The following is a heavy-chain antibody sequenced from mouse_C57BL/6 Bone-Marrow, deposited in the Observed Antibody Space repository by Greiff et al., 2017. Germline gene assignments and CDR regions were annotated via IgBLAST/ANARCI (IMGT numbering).Heavy chain of an antibody. Sequence: EVQLVESGGGLVKPGGSLKLSCAASGFTFSSYAMSWVRQTPEKRLEWVATISDGGSYTYYPDNVKGRFTISRDNAKNNLYLQMSPLKSEDTAMYYGARGLYYYGSSYFAYWGQGTLVTVSA. V-gene: IGHV5-4*01. CDR3: ARGLYYYGSSYFAY. J-gene: IGHJ3*01. D-gene: IGHD1-1*01. CDR2: ISDGGSYT. CDR1: GFTFSSYA.